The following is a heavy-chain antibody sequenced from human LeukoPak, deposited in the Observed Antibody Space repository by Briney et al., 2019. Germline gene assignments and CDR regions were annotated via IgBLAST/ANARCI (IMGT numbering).Heavy chain of an antibody. V-gene: IGHV1-18*01. CDR1: GYTSTSYG. CDR2: ISAYNGNT. Sequence: GASVKVSCKASGYTSTSYGISWVRQAPGQGLEWMGWISAYNGNTNYAQKLQGRVTMTTDTSTSTAYMELRSLRSDDTAVYYCARATYYDSSGHYYGMDVRGQGTTVTVSS. CDR3: ARATYYDSSGHYYGMDV. J-gene: IGHJ6*02. D-gene: IGHD3-22*01.